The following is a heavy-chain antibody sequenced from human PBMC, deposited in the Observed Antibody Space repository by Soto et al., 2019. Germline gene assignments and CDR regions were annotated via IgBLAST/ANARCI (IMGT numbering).Heavy chain of an antibody. J-gene: IGHJ4*01. CDR1: GYAFTTYG. Sequence: QVHLVQSGAEVKKPGASVKVSCKGSGYAFTTYGITWVRQAPGQGLEWMGWISAHNGNTNYAQKLQGRVTVTRDTSTSTAYMELRSLRSDDTSVYYWARGRYGDYWGHGDLVTVSS. CDR3: ARGRYGDY. CDR2: ISAHNGNT. D-gene: IGHD1-1*01. V-gene: IGHV1-18*01.